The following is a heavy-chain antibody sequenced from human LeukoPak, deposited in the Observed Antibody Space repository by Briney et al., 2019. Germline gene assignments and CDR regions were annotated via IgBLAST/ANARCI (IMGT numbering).Heavy chain of an antibody. V-gene: IGHV1-46*01. D-gene: IGHD4-17*01. J-gene: IGHJ6*02. CDR2: INPSGGST. CDR3: ASETVTTEDYYYGMDV. Sequence: APVKVSCKASGYTFTSYYMHWVRQAPGQGLEWMGIINPSGGSTSYAQKFQGRVTMTRDTSTSTVYMELSSLRSEDTAVYYCASETVTTEDYYYGMDVWGQGTTVTVSS. CDR1: GYTFTSYY.